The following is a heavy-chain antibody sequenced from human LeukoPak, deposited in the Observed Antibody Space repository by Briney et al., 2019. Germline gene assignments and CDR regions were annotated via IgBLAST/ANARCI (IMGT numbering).Heavy chain of an antibody. CDR1: GGSFSGYY. CDR2: INHSGST. J-gene: IGHJ5*02. CDR3: AREGQAAPVTPNQLYSWFDP. Sequence: SETLSLTCAVYGGSFSGYYWSWIRQPPGKGLEWIGEINHSGSTNYNPSLKSRITILVDTSKKQFFLKLSSVTAADTAVYYCAREGQAAPVTPNQLYSWFDPWGQGTLVTVSS. D-gene: IGHD6-13*01. V-gene: IGHV4-34*01.